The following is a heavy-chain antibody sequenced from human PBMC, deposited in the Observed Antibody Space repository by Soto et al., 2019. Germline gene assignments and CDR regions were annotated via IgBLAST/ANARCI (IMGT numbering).Heavy chain of an antibody. J-gene: IGHJ4*02. CDR3: ARDWEAGSGCFDY. D-gene: IGHD6-19*01. CDR2: ISYDGSNK. V-gene: IGHV3-30-3*01. Sequence: QVQLVESGGGVVQPGRSLRLSCAASGFTFSSYAMHWVRQAPGKGLEWVAVISYDGSNKYYADSVKGRFTISRDNSKNTLYLQMNSLRAEDTAVYYCARDWEAGSGCFDYWGQGTLVTVSS. CDR1: GFTFSSYA.